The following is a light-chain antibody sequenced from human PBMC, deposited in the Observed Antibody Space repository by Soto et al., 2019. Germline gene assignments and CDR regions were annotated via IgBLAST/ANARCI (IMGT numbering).Light chain of an antibody. J-gene: IGKJ1*01. Sequence: DIVLTQSPDTLSLSPGNRATLSCRASQSLTNSYIAWYQVKPGQAPRLLIYDTSSRATGIPDRFIGYGSGTDFTLSIDGLEPEDFAVYFCQHYGNSLSTFGQGTKVDIK. V-gene: IGKV3-20*01. CDR2: DTS. CDR1: QSLTNSY. CDR3: QHYGNSLST.